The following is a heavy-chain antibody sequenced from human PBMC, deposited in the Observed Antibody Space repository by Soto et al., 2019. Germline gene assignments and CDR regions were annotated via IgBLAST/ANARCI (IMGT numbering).Heavy chain of an antibody. CDR2: ISATGTTT. J-gene: IGHJ4*02. CDR3: ATYSSPFDY. Sequence: EVQLMESGGGLVQPGGSLRLSCAASEFSFSNYALNWVRQAPGKGLEWVSAISATGTTTYYADSVKGRFTISRDNSKRTLFLQMDSLSPEDTAVYYCATYSSPFDYWGQGTLVTVSS. CDR1: EFSFSNYA. V-gene: IGHV3-23*01. D-gene: IGHD6-13*01.